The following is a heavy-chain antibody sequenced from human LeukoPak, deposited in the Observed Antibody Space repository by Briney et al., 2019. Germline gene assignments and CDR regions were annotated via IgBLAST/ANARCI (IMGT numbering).Heavy chain of an antibody. D-gene: IGHD3-10*01. Sequence: ESGPTLVNPTQTLTLTCTISGFSLSTSGMCVSWVRQPPGKALEWLALIDWDDDKYYSTSLKTRLTISKDTSKNQVVLTMTNMDPVDTATYYCARIGRRGYYFDYWGQGTLVTVSS. V-gene: IGHV2-70*20. CDR2: IDWDDDK. J-gene: IGHJ4*02. CDR3: ARIGRRGYYFDY. CDR1: GFSLSTSGMC.